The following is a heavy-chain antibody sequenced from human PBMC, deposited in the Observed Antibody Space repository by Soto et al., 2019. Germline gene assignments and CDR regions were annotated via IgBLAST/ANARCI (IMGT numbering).Heavy chain of an antibody. J-gene: IGHJ4*02. CDR3: ARGPHYYDSSGYSVPNDY. CDR2: INSDGSST. Sequence: GGSLRLSCAASGFTFSSYWMHWVRQAPGKGPVWVSRINSDGSSTSYADSVKGRFIISRDNAKNTLYLQMNSLRAEDTAVYYCARGPHYYDSSGYSVPNDYWGQGTLVTVSS. V-gene: IGHV3-74*01. CDR1: GFTFSSYW. D-gene: IGHD3-22*01.